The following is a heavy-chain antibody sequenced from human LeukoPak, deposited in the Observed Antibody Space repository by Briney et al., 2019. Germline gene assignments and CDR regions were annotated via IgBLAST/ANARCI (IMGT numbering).Heavy chain of an antibody. CDR2: IYYSGST. CDR3: ARLQAGVGEFTFDN. Sequence: PSETLSLTCTVSGGSISSYYWSWIRQPPGKGLEWIGYIYYSGSTNYSPSLKSRVTISVDTSKNQFSLKLNSVTAAVTAVYYCARLQAGVGEFTFDNWGQGTLVTVSS. J-gene: IGHJ4*02. D-gene: IGHD3-10*01. CDR1: GGSISSYY. V-gene: IGHV4-59*08.